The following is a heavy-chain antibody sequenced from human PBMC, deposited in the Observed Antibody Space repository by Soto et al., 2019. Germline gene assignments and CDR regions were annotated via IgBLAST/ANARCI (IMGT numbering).Heavy chain of an antibody. CDR2: TYYRSKWYN. CDR1: GDSVSSNSAA. V-gene: IGHV6-1*01. D-gene: IGHD2-2*01. CDR3: ARVGYCSSTSCYGGHYYYYGMDV. Sequence: LTCAISGDSVSSNSAAWNWIRQSPSRGLEWLGRTYYRSKWYNDYAVSVKSRITINPDTSKNQFSLQLNSVTPEDTAVYYCARVGYCSSTSCYGGHYYYYGMDVWGQGTTVTVSS. J-gene: IGHJ6*02.